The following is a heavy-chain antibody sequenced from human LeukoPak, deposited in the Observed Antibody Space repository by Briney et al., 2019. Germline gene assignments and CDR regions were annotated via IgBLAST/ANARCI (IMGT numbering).Heavy chain of an antibody. D-gene: IGHD1-7*01. CDR1: GGSFSGYY. Sequence: PSETLSLTCAVYGGSFSGYYWSWTRQPPGKGLEWIGCIYDSGSTDYNPSLKSRVTISVDTSKNQFSLKLTSVTAADTAVYYCARTDGTIGGYFDYWGQGTLVTVSS. V-gene: IGHV4-59*08. J-gene: IGHJ4*02. CDR3: ARTDGTIGGYFDY. CDR2: IYDSGST.